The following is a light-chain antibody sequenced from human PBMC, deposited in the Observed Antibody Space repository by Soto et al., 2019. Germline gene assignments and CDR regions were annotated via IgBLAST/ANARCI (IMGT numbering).Light chain of an antibody. CDR1: QSVSSD. CDR3: QQRSNWPGT. Sequence: EIVLTQSPATLSLSPGERATLSCWASQSVSSDLAWYQQKPGQAPRLLIYDASNRATGIPARFSGSGSGTDFTLTISSLEPEDFAVYYCQQRSNWPGTFSQGTKVEIK. CDR2: DAS. J-gene: IGKJ1*01. V-gene: IGKV3-11*01.